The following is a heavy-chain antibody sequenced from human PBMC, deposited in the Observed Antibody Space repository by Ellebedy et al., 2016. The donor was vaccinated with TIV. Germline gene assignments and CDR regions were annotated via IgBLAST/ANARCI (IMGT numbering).Heavy chain of an antibody. V-gene: IGHV3-21*01. Sequence: GGSLRLSXAPSGFASSSSTRNWSPQAPGKGLEWVSSISGSSNDIYYADSVKGRFTISRDNAKNSVLLQMKSLRAEDTAVYYCARGRRGGYDSLYFDHWGQGTLVSVSS. CDR3: ARGRRGGYDSLYFDH. CDR1: GFASSSST. J-gene: IGHJ4*02. CDR2: ISGSSNDI. D-gene: IGHD5-12*01.